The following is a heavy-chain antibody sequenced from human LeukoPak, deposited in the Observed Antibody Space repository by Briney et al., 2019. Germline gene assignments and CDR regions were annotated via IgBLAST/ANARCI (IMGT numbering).Heavy chain of an antibody. D-gene: IGHD2-2*01. J-gene: IGHJ4*02. CDR3: ARDPEGYCSSTSCFAFDY. Sequence: GGSLRLSCAASGFTFTTYATNWVRQAPGKGLEWVSSISSGSSYIYYADSVKGRFTISRDNAKNSLYLQMNSLRAEDTAVYYCARDPEGYCSSTSCFAFDYWGQGTLVTVSS. V-gene: IGHV3-21*01. CDR1: GFTFTTYA. CDR2: ISSGSSYI.